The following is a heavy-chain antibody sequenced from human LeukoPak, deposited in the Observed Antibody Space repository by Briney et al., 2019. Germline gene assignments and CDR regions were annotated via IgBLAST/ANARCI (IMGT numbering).Heavy chain of an antibody. CDR2: IYYTGDT. D-gene: IGHD3-10*01. Sequence: PSETLSLTCTVSGASITSYFWSWIRQSPGKGLEWIGYIYYTGDTNYDPSLKSRVTISVDTSRNQLSLKLTSVTAADTALYYCAREEGSTSYYNFFAFDIWGQGTMVTVSS. V-gene: IGHV4-59*01. CDR1: GASITSYF. J-gene: IGHJ3*02. CDR3: AREEGSTSYYNFFAFDI.